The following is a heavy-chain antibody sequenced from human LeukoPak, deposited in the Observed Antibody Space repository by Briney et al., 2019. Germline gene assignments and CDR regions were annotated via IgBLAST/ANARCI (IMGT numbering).Heavy chain of an antibody. Sequence: SETLSLTCTVSNGSITTNSYYWGWIRQPPGKGLEWIGTIFHSGSTYYNPSLKSRVTITVDTSKNQFSLNLSSVTAADTAVYYCARHGYYDSSGYYPAGYFDYWGQGTLVTVSS. CDR2: IFHSGST. CDR1: NGSITTNSYY. CDR3: ARHGYYDSSGYYPAGYFDY. J-gene: IGHJ4*02. V-gene: IGHV4-39*01. D-gene: IGHD3-22*01.